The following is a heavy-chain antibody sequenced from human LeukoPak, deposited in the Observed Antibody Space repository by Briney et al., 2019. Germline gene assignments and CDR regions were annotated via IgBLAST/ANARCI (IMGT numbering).Heavy chain of an antibody. CDR3: ARLGSYHDF. J-gene: IGHJ4*02. CDR2: IHSSGGS. V-gene: IGHV4-4*09. Sequence: SESLSLTCTVSGASISNYYWSWIRQTPEKGLEWMGHIHSSGGSSYYPSLKSRLTLSIDTSRNQLSLKLPSATAADTAVYFCARLGSYHDFWGQGALVTVSS. CDR1: GASISNYY. D-gene: IGHD1-26*01.